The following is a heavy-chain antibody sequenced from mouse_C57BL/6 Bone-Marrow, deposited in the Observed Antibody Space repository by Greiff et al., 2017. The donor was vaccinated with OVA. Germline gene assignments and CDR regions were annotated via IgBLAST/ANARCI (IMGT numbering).Heavy chain of an antibody. CDR3: ARRGNDGYYNYAMDY. J-gene: IGHJ4*01. V-gene: IGHV5-15*01. Sequence: EVMLVESGGGLVQPGGSLKLSCAASGFTFSDYGMAWVRQAPRKGPEWVAFISNLAYSIYYADTVTGRFTISRENAKNTLYLEMSSLRSEDTAMYYCARRGNDGYYNYAMDYWGQGTSVTVSS. CDR1: GFTFSDYG. D-gene: IGHD2-3*01. CDR2: ISNLAYSI.